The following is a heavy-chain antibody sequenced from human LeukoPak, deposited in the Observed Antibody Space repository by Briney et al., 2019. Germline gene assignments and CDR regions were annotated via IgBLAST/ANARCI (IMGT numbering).Heavy chain of an antibody. J-gene: IGHJ3*02. CDR3: ARDQQWLVHDAFDI. D-gene: IGHD6-19*01. Sequence: ASVKVSCKASGYTFTGYYMRWVRQAPGQGLEWMGWINPNSGGTNYAQKLQGRVTMTTDTSTSTAYMELRSLRSDDTAVYYCARDQQWLVHDAFDIWGQGTMVTVSS. V-gene: IGHV1-2*02. CDR2: INPNSGGT. CDR1: GYTFTGYY.